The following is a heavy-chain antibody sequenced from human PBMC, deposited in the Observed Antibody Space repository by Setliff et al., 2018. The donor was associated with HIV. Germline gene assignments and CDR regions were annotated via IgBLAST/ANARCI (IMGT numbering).Heavy chain of an antibody. CDR2: IGSAIDGGTT. D-gene: IGHD6-19*01. J-gene: IGHJ4*02. V-gene: IGHV3-15*04. CDR3: SAWFLGY. Sequence: GGSLRLSCAVSGDTFSKAWMTWVRQAPGKGLEWVGHIGSAIDGGTTTYAAAVKGGFTISRDDSKHTFYLQMNNLKSEDTAVYFCSAWFLGYWGQGTVVTVSS. CDR1: GDTFSKAW.